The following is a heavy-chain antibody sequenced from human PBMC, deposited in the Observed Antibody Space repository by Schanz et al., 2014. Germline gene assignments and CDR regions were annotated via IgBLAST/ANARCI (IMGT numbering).Heavy chain of an antibody. CDR1: GYTFTSYG. J-gene: IGHJ3*01. CDR3: ASSRTRYCSSTSCVPGAFDF. V-gene: IGHV1-18*01. D-gene: IGHD2-2*01. Sequence: QVQLVQSGAEVKKPGASVKVSCKASGYTFTSYGISWVRQAPGQGLEWMGWISPYNGNTNYAQKLQGRVTMTADTSTSTVYMELSSLRSEDTAVYYCASSRTRYCSSTSCVPGAFDFWGQGTLVTVSS. CDR2: ISPYNGNT.